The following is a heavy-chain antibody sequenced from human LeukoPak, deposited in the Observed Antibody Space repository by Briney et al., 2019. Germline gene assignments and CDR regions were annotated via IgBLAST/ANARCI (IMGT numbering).Heavy chain of an antibody. CDR3: ARAGIYYDSSGFDY. D-gene: IGHD3-22*01. J-gene: IGHJ4*02. CDR1: GGSISSYY. CDR2: IYYSGST. V-gene: IGHV4-59*01. Sequence: PSETLSLTCTVSGGSISSYYWSWIRQPPGKGLEWIGYIYYSGSTNYNPFLKSRVTISVDTSKNQFSLKLSSVTAADTAVYYCARAGIYYDSSGFDYWGQGTLVTVSS.